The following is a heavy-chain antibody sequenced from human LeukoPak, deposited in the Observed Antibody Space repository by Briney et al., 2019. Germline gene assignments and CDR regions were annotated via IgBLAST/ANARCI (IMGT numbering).Heavy chain of an antibody. Sequence: SETLSLTCTVSGGSISSSSYYWGWIRQPPGKGLEWIGSIYYSGSTYYNPSLKSRVTISVDTSKNQFSLKLSSVTAADTAVYYCARNDDYGDYGSDYWGQGTLVTVSS. V-gene: IGHV4-39*01. CDR3: ARNDDYGDYGSDY. D-gene: IGHD4-17*01. CDR1: GGSISSSSYY. CDR2: IYYSGST. J-gene: IGHJ4*02.